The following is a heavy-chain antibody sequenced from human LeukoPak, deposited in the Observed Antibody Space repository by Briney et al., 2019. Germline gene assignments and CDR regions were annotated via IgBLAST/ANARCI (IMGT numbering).Heavy chain of an antibody. V-gene: IGHV1-69*06. CDR3: ARPEGGDYGWGAFDI. D-gene: IGHD4-17*01. CDR1: GYTFTSYY. Sequence: GASVKVSCKASGYTFTSYYMHWVRQAPGQGLEWMGGIIPIFGTANYAQKFRGRVTITADKSTRTAYMELSSLRSEDTAVYYCARPEGGDYGWGAFDIWGQGTMVTVSS. J-gene: IGHJ3*02. CDR2: IIPIFGTA.